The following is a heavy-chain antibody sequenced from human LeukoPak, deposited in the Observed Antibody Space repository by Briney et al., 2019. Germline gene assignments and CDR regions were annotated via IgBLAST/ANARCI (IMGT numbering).Heavy chain of an antibody. D-gene: IGHD3-10*01. Sequence: SETLSLTCTVSGGSISSGSYYWSWIRQPAGKGLEWIGRIYTSGSTNYNPSLKSRVTISVDTSKNQFSLKLSSVTAADTAVYYCARESKLLWFGELLWFDPWGQGTLVTVSS. V-gene: IGHV4-61*02. CDR3: ARESKLLWFGELLWFDP. CDR2: IYTSGST. CDR1: GGSISSGSYY. J-gene: IGHJ5*02.